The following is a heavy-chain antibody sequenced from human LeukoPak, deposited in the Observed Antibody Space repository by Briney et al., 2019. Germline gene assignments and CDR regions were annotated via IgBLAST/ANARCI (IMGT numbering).Heavy chain of an antibody. D-gene: IGHD3-10*01. CDR2: TYYRAKWYN. CDR3: ARSYVSGSSAYSYGMDV. J-gene: IGHJ6*04. Sequence: QTLSLTCAISADRVSSNSAAWHWIRQSPSRGLEWLGRTYYRAKWYNDYAVSVKSRIPINPDTSKNQFSLQLNSVSPDDTAVYYCARSYVSGSSAYSYGMDVWGKGTTVTVSS. CDR1: ADRVSSNSAA. V-gene: IGHV6-1*01.